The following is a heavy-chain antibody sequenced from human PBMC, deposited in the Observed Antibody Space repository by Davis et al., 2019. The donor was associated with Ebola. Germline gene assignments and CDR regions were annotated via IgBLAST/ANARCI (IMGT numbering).Heavy chain of an antibody. J-gene: IGHJ4*02. CDR2: LNSDGSTT. CDR3: AIGNYDSFDY. Sequence: PGGSLRLSCAASGSIFSSYWMHWVRQAPGKGLVCVSRLNSDGSTTNYADSVKGRFTISRDNAKNTLYLQVNSLTVEDTAVYYCAIGNYDSFDYWGQGTLVTVSS. D-gene: IGHD3-22*01. V-gene: IGHV3-74*01. CDR1: GSIFSSYW.